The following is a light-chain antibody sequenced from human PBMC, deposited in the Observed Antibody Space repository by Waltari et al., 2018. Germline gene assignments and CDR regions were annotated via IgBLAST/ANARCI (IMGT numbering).Light chain of an antibody. CDR1: CSGVGANNF. J-gene: IGLJ2*01. Sequence: QSALTQPASVSGPPGQSVAISCIGTCSGVGANNFLSWYQQHPGRAPKLMIHEATTRPSWVSTRFSGSKSGNTASLPISGLQAEDEADYYCCSYTSIGPVLIGGGTKVTVL. CDR3: CSYTSIGPVL. V-gene: IGLV2-23*01. CDR2: EAT.